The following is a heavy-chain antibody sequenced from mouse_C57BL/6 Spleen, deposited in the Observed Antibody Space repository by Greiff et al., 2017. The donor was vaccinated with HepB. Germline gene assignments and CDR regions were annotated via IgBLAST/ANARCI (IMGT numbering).Heavy chain of an antibody. J-gene: IGHJ4*01. V-gene: IGHV5-16*01. CDR1: GFTFSDYY. Sequence: EVKVVESEGGLVQPGSSMKLSCTASGFTFSDYYMAWVRQVPEKGLEWVANINYDGSSTYYLDSLKSRFIISRDNAKNILYLQMSSLKSEDTATYYCARESLFGAMDYWGQGTSVTVSS. CDR2: INYDGSST. CDR3: ARESLFGAMDY.